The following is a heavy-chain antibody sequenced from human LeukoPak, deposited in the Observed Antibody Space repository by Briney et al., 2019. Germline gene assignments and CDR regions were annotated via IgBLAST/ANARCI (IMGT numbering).Heavy chain of an antibody. CDR1: GGTFSSYA. V-gene: IGHV1-69*01. J-gene: IGHJ6*03. Sequence: SVKVSCKASGGTFSSYAISWVRQAPGQGLELMGGVIPIFGTANYAQKFQGRVTITADESTSTAYMELSSLRSEDTAVYYCARVLCSGGSCYYYYYMDVWGKGTTVTVSS. D-gene: IGHD2-15*01. CDR3: ARVLCSGGSCYYYYYMDV. CDR2: VIPIFGTA.